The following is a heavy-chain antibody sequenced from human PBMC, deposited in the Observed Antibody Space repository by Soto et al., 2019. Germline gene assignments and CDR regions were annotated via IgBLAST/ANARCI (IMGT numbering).Heavy chain of an antibody. CDR2: IYYSGTT. CDR3: ARREIQGPIDY. CDR1: GYSISSNNW. D-gene: IGHD1-26*01. Sequence: SETLSLTCAVSGYSISSNNWWGWIRQPPGKGLEWIGYIYYSGTTYYNPSLKSRVTMSLDTSKNQFSLKLTSVTAVDTAVYYCARREIQGPIDYWGQGTLVTVSS. V-gene: IGHV4-28*01. J-gene: IGHJ4*02.